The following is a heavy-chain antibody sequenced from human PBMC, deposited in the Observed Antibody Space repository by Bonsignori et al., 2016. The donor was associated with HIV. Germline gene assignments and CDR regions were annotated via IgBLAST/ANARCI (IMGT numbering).Heavy chain of an antibody. Sequence: GESLKISCTTSGFTFDYYAMTWVRQAPGKGLEWVGFIRSKAYGGTTEYAASVKGRFTISRDDSKSIAYLQMNSLKTEDTAVYYCSRPKHPGDYYYMDVWGKGTTVTVSS. CDR2: IRSKAYGGTT. V-gene: IGHV3-49*04. CDR1: GFTFDYYA. CDR3: SRPKHPGDYYYMDV. J-gene: IGHJ6*03.